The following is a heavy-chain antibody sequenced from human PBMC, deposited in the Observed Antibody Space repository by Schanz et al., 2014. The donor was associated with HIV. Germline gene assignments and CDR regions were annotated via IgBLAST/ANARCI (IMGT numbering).Heavy chain of an antibody. CDR3: ARGSWYSGDWYDDLYYYDVDV. D-gene: IGHD6-19*01. CDR2: IWYDGRNK. J-gene: IGHJ6*02. Sequence: QVQLVESGGGVVQPGRSLRLSCTASGFTFSSSGMHWVRQAPGKGLEWVVVIWYDGRNKYYADSVKGRFTISRDNSKNTLYLQMNSLRAEDTAVYFCARGSWYSGDWYDDLYYYDVDVWGQGTTVTVSS. V-gene: IGHV3-33*01. CDR1: GFTFSSSG.